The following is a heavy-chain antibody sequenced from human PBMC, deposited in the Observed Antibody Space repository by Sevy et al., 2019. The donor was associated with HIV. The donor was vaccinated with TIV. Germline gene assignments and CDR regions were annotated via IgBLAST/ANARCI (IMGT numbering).Heavy chain of an antibody. Sequence: GGSLRLSCEASGFSFSRYWMSWVRQTPEKGLEWVANIKQDGSEKTYVDSVKGRFSISRDNAKNSLYLEMNSLRAEDTAVYYWATKGGSRPNDAFDTLRQRTKVTVSS. CDR2: IKQDGSEK. CDR3: ATKGGSRPNDAFDT. CDR1: GFSFSRYW. J-gene: IGHJ3*02. V-gene: IGHV3-7*01. D-gene: IGHD5-12*01.